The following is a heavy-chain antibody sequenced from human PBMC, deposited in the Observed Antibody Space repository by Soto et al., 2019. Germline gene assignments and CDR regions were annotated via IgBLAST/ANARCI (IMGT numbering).Heavy chain of an antibody. V-gene: IGHV4-30-2*01. Sequence: QLQLQESGSGLVKPSQTLSLTCAVSGGSISSGGYSWSWIRQPPGKGLEWIGYIYHSGSTYYNPTLKSRVTISVDRSKNQCSLKLSSVTAADTPAYYCARAGGLGAVAVDCWGPGTLGTASS. CDR2: IYHSGST. D-gene: IGHD6-19*01. CDR3: ARAGGLGAVAVDC. CDR1: GGSISSGGYS. J-gene: IGHJ4*02.